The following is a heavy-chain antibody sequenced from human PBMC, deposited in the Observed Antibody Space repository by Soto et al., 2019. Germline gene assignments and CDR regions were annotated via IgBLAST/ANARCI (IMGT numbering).Heavy chain of an antibody. CDR2: MNPNSGNT. Sequence: GVSVKVSCKASGYTFASYDIYWVRQATGQGLEWMGWMNPNSGNTGYAQKFQGRVTMTRNTSISTAYMELSSLRSEDTAVYYCARSIVVVPADAFDIWGQGTMVTVSS. J-gene: IGHJ3*02. V-gene: IGHV1-8*01. CDR1: GYTFASYD. CDR3: ARSIVVVPADAFDI. D-gene: IGHD2-2*01.